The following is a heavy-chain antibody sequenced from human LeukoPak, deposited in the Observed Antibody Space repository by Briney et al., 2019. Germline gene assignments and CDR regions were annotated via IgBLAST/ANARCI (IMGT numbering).Heavy chain of an antibody. V-gene: IGHV3-23*01. CDR2: ISGSGGST. J-gene: IGHJ4*02. Sequence: PGGSLRLSCAASGFTFSSYAMSWVRQAPGKGLEWVSAISGSGGSTYYADSVKGRFTISRDNSKNTLYLQMNSLRAEDTAVYYCAKDVPDDYDFWSGPDYWGQGTLVTVSS. CDR3: AKDVPDDYDFWSGPDY. CDR1: GFTFSSYA. D-gene: IGHD3-3*01.